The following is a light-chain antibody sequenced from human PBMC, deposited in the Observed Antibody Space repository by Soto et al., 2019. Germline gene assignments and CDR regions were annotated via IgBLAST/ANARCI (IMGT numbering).Light chain of an antibody. J-gene: IGLJ1*01. CDR2: AVS. V-gene: IGLV2-14*03. CDR1: RDDIGSYDH. Sequence: QSALTQPASVSGSPGQSITISCAGTRDDIGSYDHVAWYQQFPGKSPKLIIYAVSDRPSGVSDRFSGSKSGISASLTISGLQTEDEADYYCISYTDRQSYLFGTGTKVTVL. CDR3: ISYTDRQSYL.